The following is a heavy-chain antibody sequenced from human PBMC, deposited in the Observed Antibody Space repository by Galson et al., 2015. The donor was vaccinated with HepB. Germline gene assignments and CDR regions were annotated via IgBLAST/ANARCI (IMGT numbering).Heavy chain of an antibody. J-gene: IGHJ5*02. V-gene: IGHV3-7*03. D-gene: IGHD4-23*01. CDR2: IKQDGSEK. CDR3: ARDYYGGNSHWFDP. CDR1: GFTFSSYW. Sequence: SLRLSCAASGFTFSSYWMSWVRQAPGKGLEWVANIKQDGSEKYYVDSVKGRFTISRDNAKNSLYLQMNSLRAEDTAVYYCARDYYGGNSHWFDPWGQGTLVTVSS.